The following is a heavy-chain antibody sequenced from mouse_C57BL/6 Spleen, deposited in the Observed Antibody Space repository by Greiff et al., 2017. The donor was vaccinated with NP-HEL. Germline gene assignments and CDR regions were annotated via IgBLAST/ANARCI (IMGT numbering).Heavy chain of an antibody. Sequence: VQLQQSGAELVRPGASVKLSCTASGFNIRDYYMHWVKQRPEQGLEWIGRIDPEDGDTEYAPKFQGKATMTADTSSNTAYLQLSSLTSEDTAVYYCTRRYYGSSEAMDYWGQGTSVTVSS. V-gene: IGHV14-1*01. CDR1: GFNIRDYY. J-gene: IGHJ4*01. D-gene: IGHD1-1*01. CDR2: IDPEDGDT. CDR3: TRRYYGSSEAMDY.